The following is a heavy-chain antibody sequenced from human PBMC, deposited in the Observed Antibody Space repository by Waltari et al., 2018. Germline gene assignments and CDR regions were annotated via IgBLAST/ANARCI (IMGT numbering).Heavy chain of an antibody. D-gene: IGHD1-1*01. Sequence: QVQLVQSGAEVKKPGASVRVSCKASGYTFISSDIKWVRQAPGQGLEWMGWINPNTGAARFAQNFQDRVTMTRSTSETTAYMEISDLTSHDTAVYYCARGDNWNDRLDFWGQGTKVTVSS. V-gene: IGHV1-8*01. J-gene: IGHJ3*01. CDR3: ARGDNWNDRLDF. CDR1: GYTFISSD. CDR2: INPNTGAA.